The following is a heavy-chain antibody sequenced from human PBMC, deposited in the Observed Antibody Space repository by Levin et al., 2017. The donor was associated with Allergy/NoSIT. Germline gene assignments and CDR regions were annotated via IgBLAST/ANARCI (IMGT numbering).Heavy chain of an antibody. CDR2: IYWDDDE. CDR3: VHKDMDDSGSFDY. Sequence: ESGPTLVKPTQTLTLTCTFSGFSLTTTAEGVGWVRQPPGKAMEWLALIYWDDDERYSPSLKSRLTISKDTSKKQVVLTMTNLDPVDTATYYCVHKDMDDSGSFDYWGQGIVVTVSS. J-gene: IGHJ4*02. CDR1: GFSLTTTAEG. D-gene: IGHD3-10*01. V-gene: IGHV2-5*02.